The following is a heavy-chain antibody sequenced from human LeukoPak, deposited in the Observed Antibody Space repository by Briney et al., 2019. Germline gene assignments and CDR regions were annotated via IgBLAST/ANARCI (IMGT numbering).Heavy chain of an antibody. Sequence: PGGSLRLSCAASGFTFSSYAMHWVRQPPGKGLQWVAVISYDGSNKYYADSVKGRFTISRDNSKNTLYLQRNSLRAEDTAVYDCARDNSGSYLFFDYWGQGTLVTVSS. CDR2: ISYDGSNK. V-gene: IGHV3-30-3*01. CDR1: GFTFSSYA. CDR3: ARDNSGSYLFFDY. D-gene: IGHD1-26*01. J-gene: IGHJ4*02.